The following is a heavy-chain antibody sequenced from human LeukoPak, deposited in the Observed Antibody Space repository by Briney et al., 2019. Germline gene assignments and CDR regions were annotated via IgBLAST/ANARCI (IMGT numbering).Heavy chain of an antibody. CDR1: GYTFTSYG. CDR3: ARVSTRSSSWYVVNYYYYYMDV. D-gene: IGHD6-13*01. V-gene: IGHV1-18*01. J-gene: IGHJ6*03. Sequence: ASVKVSCKASGYTFTSYGISWVRQAPGQGLEWMGWISAYNGNTNYAQKLQGRVTMTTDTSTSTAYMELRSLRSDDTAVYYCARVSTRSSSWYVVNYYYYYMDVWGKGTTVTVSS. CDR2: ISAYNGNT.